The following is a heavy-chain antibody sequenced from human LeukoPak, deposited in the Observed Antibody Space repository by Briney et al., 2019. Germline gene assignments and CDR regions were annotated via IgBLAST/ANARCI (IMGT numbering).Heavy chain of an antibody. CDR2: INSDGSST. J-gene: IGHJ6*02. CDR3: ARDLNIVVVPAAIGPYYYYGMDV. Sequence: PGGSLRLSCAASGFTFSSYWMRWVRQAPGKGLVWVSRINSDGSSTSYADSVKGQFTISRDNAKNTLYLQMNSLRAEDTAVYYCARDLNIVVVPAAIGPYYYYGMDVWGQGTTVTVPS. D-gene: IGHD2-2*01. CDR1: GFTFSSYW. V-gene: IGHV3-74*01.